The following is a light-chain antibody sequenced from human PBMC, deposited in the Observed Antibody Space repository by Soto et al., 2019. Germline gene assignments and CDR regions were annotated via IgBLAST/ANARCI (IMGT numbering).Light chain of an antibody. Sequence: QSALTQPASVSGSPGQSITISCTGTSSDVGSYNLVSWYQQHPGKAPKLMIYEGSKRPSGVSNRFSGSKSGNTASLTISGLQAEDEADYYCCSYEGSSGYVLGTGPRSPS. J-gene: IGLJ1*01. CDR3: CSYEGSSGYV. V-gene: IGLV2-23*01. CDR1: SSDVGSYNL. CDR2: EGS.